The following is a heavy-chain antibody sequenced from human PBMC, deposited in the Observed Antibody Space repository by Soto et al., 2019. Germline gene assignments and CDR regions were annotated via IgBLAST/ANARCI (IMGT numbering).Heavy chain of an antibody. D-gene: IGHD3-10*01. CDR1: GFTFTSYA. CDR3: PRGVMDFDY. V-gene: IGHV3-23*01. Sequence: GGSLRLSCAASGFTFTSYAMSWVRQAPGKGLEWVSGISHSGDRTYYADCVKGRFTISRDNSKNTLNLQMNSLRAEDTAVYYCPRGVMDFDYWGQGILVTVYS. CDR2: ISHSGDRT. J-gene: IGHJ4*02.